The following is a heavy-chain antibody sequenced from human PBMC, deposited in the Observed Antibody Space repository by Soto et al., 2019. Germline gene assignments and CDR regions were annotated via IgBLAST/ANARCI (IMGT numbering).Heavy chain of an antibody. Sequence: SGPTLVNPTQTLTLTCTVSGFSLSTSSVGVGWIRQPPGKALEWLALIYWDDDKYYSPSLKTRLTINKDTSQNQVVLTLTNLDPLDTATSHCSPANGHGSSWYFVFWGQGVLVTVSS. CDR2: IYWDDDK. CDR3: SPANGHGSSWYFVF. D-gene: IGHD6-13*01. CDR1: GFSLSTSSVG. J-gene: IGHJ4*02. V-gene: IGHV2-5*02.